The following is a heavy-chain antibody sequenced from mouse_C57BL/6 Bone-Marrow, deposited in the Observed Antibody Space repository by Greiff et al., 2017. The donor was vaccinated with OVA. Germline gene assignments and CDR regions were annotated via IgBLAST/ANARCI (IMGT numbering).Heavy chain of an antibody. CDR1: GFTFSDYG. J-gene: IGHJ3*01. V-gene: IGHV5-17*01. CDR2: ISSGSSTI. Sequence: EVHLVESGGGLVKPGGSLKLSCAASGFTFSDYGMHWVRQAPEKGLEWVAYISSGSSTIYYADTLKGRFTISRDNAKNTLFLQMTSLRSEDTAMYYCAQLTGTWGWGQGTLVTVSA. D-gene: IGHD4-1*01. CDR3: AQLTGTWG.